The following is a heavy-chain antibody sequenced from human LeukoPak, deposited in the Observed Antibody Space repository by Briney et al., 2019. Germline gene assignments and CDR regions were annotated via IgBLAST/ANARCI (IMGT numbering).Heavy chain of an antibody. CDR3: ARQIYYYYYYMDV. J-gene: IGHJ6*03. V-gene: IGHV1-2*02. CDR1: GYTFTGYY. Sequence: ASVKVSCKASGYTFTGYYMHWVRQAPGQGLEWMGWINPNSGGTNYAQKFQGRVTMTRDTSISTAYMELSRLRSDDTAVYYCARQIYYYYYYMDVWGKGTTVTISS. CDR2: INPNSGGT.